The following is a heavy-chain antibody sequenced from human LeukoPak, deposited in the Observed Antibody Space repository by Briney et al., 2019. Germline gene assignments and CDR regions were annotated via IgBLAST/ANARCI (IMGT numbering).Heavy chain of an antibody. J-gene: IGHJ4*02. Sequence: PSGTLSLTCGVSGXSISSSNWWSWVRQPPGKGLEWIGEIYHSGSTNYSPSLKSRLSISVDKSKNQFSLKLSSVTAADTAVYYCARAYSGYDLGFDYWGQGTLVTVSS. V-gene: IGHV4-4*02. CDR1: GXSISSSNW. CDR2: IYHSGST. CDR3: ARAYSGYDLGFDY. D-gene: IGHD5-12*01.